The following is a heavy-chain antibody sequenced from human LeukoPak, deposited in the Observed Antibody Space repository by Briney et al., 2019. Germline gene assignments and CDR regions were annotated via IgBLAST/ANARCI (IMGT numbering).Heavy chain of an antibody. D-gene: IGHD6-13*01. J-gene: IGHJ5*02. CDR3: ARDPPRAAAGQKDWFDP. V-gene: IGHV1-69*04. CDR2: IIPILGIA. Sequence: ASVKVSCKASGGTFSSYAISWVRRAPGQGLEWMGRIIPILGIANYAQKFQGRVTITADKSTSTAYMELSSLRSEDTAVYYCARDPPRAAAGQKDWFDPWGQGTLVTVSS. CDR1: GGTFSSYA.